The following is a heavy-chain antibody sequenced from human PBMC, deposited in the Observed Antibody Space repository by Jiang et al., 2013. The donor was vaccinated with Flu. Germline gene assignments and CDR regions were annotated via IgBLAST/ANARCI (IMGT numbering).Heavy chain of an antibody. CDR2: INAGNGNT. CDR3: ARDKLYRPYYFDY. CDR1: GYTFTSYA. V-gene: IGHV1-3*01. Sequence: GAEVKKPGASVKVSCKASGYTFTSYAMHWVRQAPGQRLEWMGWINAGNGNTKYSQKFQGRVTITRDTSASTAYMELSSLRSEDTAVYYCARDKLYRPYYFDYWGQGTLVTVSS. D-gene: IGHD2-2*02. J-gene: IGHJ4*02.